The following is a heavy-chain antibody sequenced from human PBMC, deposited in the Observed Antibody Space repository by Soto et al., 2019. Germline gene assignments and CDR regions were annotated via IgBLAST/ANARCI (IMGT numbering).Heavy chain of an antibody. J-gene: IGHJ6*02. Sequence: PGGSLRLSCATSGFTFSNYRMNWVRQAPGKGLEWVASISGSGKDTFYRDSVKGRFTISRDNAESSLVLQMNSLTVDDTAVYHCARAHLVRTSSYYCGMDVWGPGTTVTVSS. CDR2: ISGSGKDT. CDR3: ARAHLVRTSSYYCGMDV. CDR1: GFTFSNYR. V-gene: IGHV3-21*06. D-gene: IGHD6-6*01.